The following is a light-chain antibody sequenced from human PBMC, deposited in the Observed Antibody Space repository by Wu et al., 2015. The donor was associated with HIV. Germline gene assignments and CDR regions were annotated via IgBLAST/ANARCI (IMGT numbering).Light chain of an antibody. Sequence: DIQMTQSPLSLSASIGDRVTITCRASQNISNFLSWYQQKPGKAPYLLIYAASSLQSGVPSRFSGSGSGTDFTLSIKSLQPEDFATYYCQQSDTTPWTFGQGTKVEIK. V-gene: IGKV1-39*01. CDR3: QQSDTTPWT. CDR1: QNISNF. CDR2: AAS. J-gene: IGKJ1*01.